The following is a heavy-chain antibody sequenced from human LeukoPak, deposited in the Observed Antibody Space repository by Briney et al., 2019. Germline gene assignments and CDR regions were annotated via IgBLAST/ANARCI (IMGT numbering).Heavy chain of an antibody. Sequence: ASVKVSCKASGYTFTGYYMHWVRQAPGQGLEWMGWINPNSGGTNYAQKFQGRVTVTRDTSISTAYMELSRLRSDDTAVYYCARDPPRGGYNWFDPWGQGTLVTVSS. D-gene: IGHD3-10*01. J-gene: IGHJ5*02. CDR2: INPNSGGT. V-gene: IGHV1-2*02. CDR1: GYTFTGYY. CDR3: ARDPPRGGYNWFDP.